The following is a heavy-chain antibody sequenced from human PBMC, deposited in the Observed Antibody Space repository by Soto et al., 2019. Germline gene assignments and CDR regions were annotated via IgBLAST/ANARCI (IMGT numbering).Heavy chain of an antibody. J-gene: IGHJ6*02. CDR2: ISGSGAFT. CDR3: ANYRGDFWSGYLAYYYYGLDV. CDR1: GFTFCSYA. D-gene: IGHD3-3*01. V-gene: IGHV3-23*01. Sequence: PGGSLRLSCAAPGFTFCSYAMSWVRQAPGKGLEWVSTISGSGAFTYYAASVKGRFTISRDNSKNTLYLQMNSLRAEDTAVYYCANYRGDFWSGYLAYYYYGLDVWGQGTTVTVSS.